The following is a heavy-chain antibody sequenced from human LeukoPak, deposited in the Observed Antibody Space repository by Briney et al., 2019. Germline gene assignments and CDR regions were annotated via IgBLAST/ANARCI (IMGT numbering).Heavy chain of an antibody. D-gene: IGHD2-15*01. CDR1: GFTFSSYW. Sequence: GGSLRLSCAASGFTFSSYWMSWVRQAPGKGLEWVANIKEDGSEKYYVDSVKGRFTISRDNAKNSLYLQMNSLRAEDTAVYYCARGGPDCSGGYCPNTNGFGIWGQGTMVTVSS. CDR3: ARGGPDCSGGYCPNTNGFGI. CDR2: IKEDGSEK. J-gene: IGHJ3*02. V-gene: IGHV3-7*01.